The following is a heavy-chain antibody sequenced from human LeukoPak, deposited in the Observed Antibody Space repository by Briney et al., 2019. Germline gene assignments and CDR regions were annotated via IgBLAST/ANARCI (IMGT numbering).Heavy chain of an antibody. CDR2: INHSGST. V-gene: IGHV4-34*01. CDR1: GGSFSGYY. Sequence: SETLSLTCAVYGGSFSGYYWSWIRQPPGKGLEWIGEINHSGSTNYNPSLKSRVTISVDTSKNQFSPKLSSVTAADTAVYYCARMIRGYSYGRPFDYWGQGTLVTVSS. J-gene: IGHJ4*02. D-gene: IGHD5-18*01. CDR3: ARMIRGYSYGRPFDY.